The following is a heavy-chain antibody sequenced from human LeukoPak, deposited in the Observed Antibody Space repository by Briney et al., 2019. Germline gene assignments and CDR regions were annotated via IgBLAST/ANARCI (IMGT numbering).Heavy chain of an antibody. D-gene: IGHD6-13*01. CDR3: ARGFISATGAFDY. J-gene: IGHJ4*02. CDR2: IYYSGIT. Sequence: SETLSLTCAVYGGSFSGYYWSWIRQPPGKGLEGIGYIYYSGITNYNPSLKSRITMSADTSKNQFSLKLSSVSAADTAVYYCARGFISATGAFDYWGQGTLATVSA. CDR1: GGSFSGYY. V-gene: IGHV4-59*01.